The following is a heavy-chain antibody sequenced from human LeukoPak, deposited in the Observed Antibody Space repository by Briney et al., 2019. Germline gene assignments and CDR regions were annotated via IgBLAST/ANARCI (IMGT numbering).Heavy chain of an antibody. J-gene: IGHJ4*02. Sequence: SETLSLTCAVYGGSFSGYYWSWIRQPPGKGLEWIGEINHSGSTNYNPTLKSRVTISVDTSKNQFSLKLSSVTAADTAVYYCTRGSVYSGYDWGQGTRVTVSS. CDR2: INHSGST. CDR1: GGSFSGYY. V-gene: IGHV4-34*01. CDR3: TRGSVYSGYD. D-gene: IGHD5-12*01.